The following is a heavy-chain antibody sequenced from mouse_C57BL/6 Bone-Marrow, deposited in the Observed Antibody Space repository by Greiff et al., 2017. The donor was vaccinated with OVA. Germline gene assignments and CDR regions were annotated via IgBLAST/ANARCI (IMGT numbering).Heavy chain of an antibody. J-gene: IGHJ3*01. CDR2: IHPSDSDT. CDR3: AIGDYGSSYEVWFAY. V-gene: IGHV1-74*01. Sequence: QVQLQQPGAELVKPGASVKVSCKASGYTFTSYWMHWVKQRPGQGLEWIGRIHPSDSDTNYNQKFKGKATLTVDKSSSTAYMQLSSLTSEDSAVYYCAIGDYGSSYEVWFAYWGQGTLVTVSA. CDR1: GYTFTSYW. D-gene: IGHD1-1*01.